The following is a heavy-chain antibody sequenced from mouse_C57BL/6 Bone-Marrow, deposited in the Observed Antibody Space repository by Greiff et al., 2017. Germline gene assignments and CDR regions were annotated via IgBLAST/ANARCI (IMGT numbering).Heavy chain of an antibody. CDR1: GYTFTSYG. CDR3: ARRRRGGPLFDY. V-gene: IGHV1-81*01. CDR2: IYPRSGNT. Sequence: VQLVESGAELARPGASVKLSCKASGYTFTSYGISWVKQRTGQGLEWIGEIYPRSGNTYYNEKFKGKDTLTADKSSSTAYMELRSLTSEDSAVYFCARRRRGGPLFDYWGQGTTLTVSS. J-gene: IGHJ2*01.